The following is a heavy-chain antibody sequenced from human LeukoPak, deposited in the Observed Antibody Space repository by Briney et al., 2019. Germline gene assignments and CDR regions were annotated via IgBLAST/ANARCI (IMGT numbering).Heavy chain of an antibody. CDR1: GFTFSSYG. Sequence: PGGSLRLSCAASGFTFSSYGMSWVRQAPGKGLDWVSVITGSGGSTYYAVSVKGRFTISRDNSKNTLYLQMNSLRAEDTAVYYCAKGPLSHFDYWGQGTLVTVSS. CDR3: AKGPLSHFDY. V-gene: IGHV3-23*01. J-gene: IGHJ4*02. CDR2: ITGSGGST. D-gene: IGHD2/OR15-2a*01.